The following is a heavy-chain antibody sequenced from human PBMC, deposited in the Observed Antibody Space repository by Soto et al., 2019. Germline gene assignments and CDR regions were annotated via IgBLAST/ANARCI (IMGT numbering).Heavy chain of an antibody. Sequence: GGSLKISCKWSGYSFTSYGIGWVLQMPGHGLEWMGIIYPGDSDTRYSPSFQGQVTISADKSISTAYLQWSSLKASDTAMYYCARLRGVPGRAASGRSEPSNNGFDSLVQGTLCTV. CDR3: ARLRGVPGRAASGRSEPSNNGFDS. CDR1: GYSFTSYG. V-gene: IGHV5-51*01. CDR2: IYPGDSDT. D-gene: IGHD6-13*01. J-gene: IGHJ5*01.